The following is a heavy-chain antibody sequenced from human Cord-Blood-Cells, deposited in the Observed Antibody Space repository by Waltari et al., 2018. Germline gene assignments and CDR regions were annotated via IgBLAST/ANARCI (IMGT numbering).Heavy chain of an antibody. CDR2: IDWDDDK. V-gene: IGHV2-70*15. J-gene: IGHJ4*02. CDR3: ARENNWNFDY. D-gene: IGHD1-20*01. CDR1: GFSLSTSGMC. Sequence: QVTLRESGPALVKPTQTLTLTCTFSGFSLSTSGMCVSWIRQPPGKALEWLARIDWDDDKYYSKSLKTRLTISKDTSKNQVVLTMTNMDPVDTATYYCARENNWNFDYWGQGTLVTVSS.